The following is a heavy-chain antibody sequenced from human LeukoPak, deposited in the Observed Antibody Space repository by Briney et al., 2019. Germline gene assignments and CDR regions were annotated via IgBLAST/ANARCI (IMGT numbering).Heavy chain of an antibody. D-gene: IGHD5-18*01. J-gene: IGHJ4*02. Sequence: ASVKVSCKASGYTFTSYGISWVRQAPGQGREGMGWISAYNGNTKCAQKLQGRVTMTTDTSTSTTYMDVRSLRSDDTAVYYCARDPGGYSYGDFDYWGQGTLVTVSS. CDR1: GYTFTSYG. CDR2: ISAYNGNT. CDR3: ARDPGGYSYGDFDY. V-gene: IGHV1-18*01.